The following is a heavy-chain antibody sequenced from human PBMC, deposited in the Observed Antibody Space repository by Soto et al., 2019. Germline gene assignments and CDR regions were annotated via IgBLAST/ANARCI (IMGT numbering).Heavy chain of an antibody. D-gene: IGHD4-17*01. CDR3: ARDGRYGDSDAFDI. J-gene: IGHJ3*02. V-gene: IGHV3-53*04. CDR1: GFTVSSNY. Sequence: PGGSLRLSCAASGFTVSSNYMSWVRQAPGKGLEWVSVIYSGGSTYYADSVKGRFTISRHNSKNTLYLQMNSLRAEDTAVYYCARDGRYGDSDAFDIWGQGTMVTVSS. CDR2: IYSGGST.